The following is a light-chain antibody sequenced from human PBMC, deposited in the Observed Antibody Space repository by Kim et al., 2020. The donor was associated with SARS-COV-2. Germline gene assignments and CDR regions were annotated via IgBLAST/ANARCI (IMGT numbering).Light chain of an antibody. CDR2: DAS. CDR3: QQRAYWPPLT. J-gene: IGKJ4*01. CDR1: QSVSSY. Sequence: SPGERATLSCRSSQSVSSYLAWYQQEPGQAPRLLGYDASNRAPGIPARCSGSGSGTDFTLTISSLEPEDFAVYYCQQRAYWPPLTVGGGTKVDIK. V-gene: IGKV3-11*01.